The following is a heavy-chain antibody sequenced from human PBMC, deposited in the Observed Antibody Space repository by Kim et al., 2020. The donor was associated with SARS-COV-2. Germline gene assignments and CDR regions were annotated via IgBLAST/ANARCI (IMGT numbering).Heavy chain of an antibody. Sequence: SRKSRVTISVDTSKNQFSLKLSSVTAADTAVYYCARAGTTMIVVVTEFDYWGQGTLVTVSS. J-gene: IGHJ4*02. V-gene: IGHV4-31*02. D-gene: IGHD3-22*01. CDR3: ARAGTTMIVVVTEFDY.